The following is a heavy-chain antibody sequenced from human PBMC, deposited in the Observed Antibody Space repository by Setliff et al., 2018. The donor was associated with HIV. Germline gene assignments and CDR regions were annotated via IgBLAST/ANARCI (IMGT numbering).Heavy chain of an antibody. CDR1: GGSISSGTYY. J-gene: IGHJ6*03. V-gene: IGHV4-61*09. D-gene: IGHD3-10*01. CDR2: IYTDGST. Sequence: SETLSLTCTVSGGSISSGTYYWSWIRQPAGKGLEWIGHIYTDGSTNFNPSLRSRVTISADTATYYCARARGSVGYYGSGTMYHMDVWGKGTTVTVSS. CDR3: MDV.